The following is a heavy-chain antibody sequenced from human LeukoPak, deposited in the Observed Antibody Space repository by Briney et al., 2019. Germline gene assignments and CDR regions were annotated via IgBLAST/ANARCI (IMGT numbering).Heavy chain of an antibody. V-gene: IGHV4-59*01. D-gene: IGHD6-13*01. Sequence: SETLSLTCTVSGGSISSYYWSWIRQPPGKGLEWIGYIYYSGSTNYNPSLKSRVTISVDTSKNQFSLKLSSVTAADTAVYYCARVPYSSSWYREYYFDYWGQGTLVTVSS. J-gene: IGHJ4*02. CDR1: GGSISSYY. CDR2: IYYSGST. CDR3: ARVPYSSSWYREYYFDY.